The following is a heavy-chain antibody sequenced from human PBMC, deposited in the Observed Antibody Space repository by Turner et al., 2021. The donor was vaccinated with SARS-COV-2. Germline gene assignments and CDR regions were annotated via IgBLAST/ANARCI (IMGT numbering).Heavy chain of an antibody. CDR2: ISGSGGTT. J-gene: IGHJ4*02. D-gene: IGHD3-10*01. V-gene: IGHV3-23*04. Sequence: EVQLVESGGGLVQPGRSLRLSCAASGFTFSSYAMSWVRQAPGKGLEWVSAISGSGGTTYYADSVKGRFTISRDNSKNTLYLQMNSLRAGDTALYYCANVGSYFFDYWGPGTLVTVSS. CDR3: ANVGSYFFDY. CDR1: GFTFSSYA.